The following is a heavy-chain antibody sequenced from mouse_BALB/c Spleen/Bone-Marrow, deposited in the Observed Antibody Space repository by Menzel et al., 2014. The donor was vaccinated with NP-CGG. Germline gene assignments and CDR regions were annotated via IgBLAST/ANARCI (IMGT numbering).Heavy chain of an antibody. CDR2: INPSTGYT. CDR1: GYTFTNYW. CDR3: ARSPYGHFDY. Sequence: QVQLQQSGAELAKPGASVKMSCKASGYTFTNYWMHWVKQRPGQGLEWIGYINPSTGYTEYNQKFKDKATLTADKSSSTAYMQLSSLTSEDSAVYYCARSPYGHFDYWGQGTTLTVSP. D-gene: IGHD1-1*02. V-gene: IGHV1-7*01. J-gene: IGHJ2*01.